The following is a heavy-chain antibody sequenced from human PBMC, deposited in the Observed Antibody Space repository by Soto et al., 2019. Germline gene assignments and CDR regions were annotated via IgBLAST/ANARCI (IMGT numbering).Heavy chain of an antibody. CDR3: ARLYCTNGLCYMSIAFDI. V-gene: IGHV3-7*01. CDR2: IQQDGSEK. Sequence: GGSLRLSCAASGFTFNTYWMSWVRQAPGKGLEWVANIQQDGSEKSYVDSVKGRFTISRDNAKNSLYLQMNSLRAEDTAVYYCARLYCTNGLCYMSIAFDIWGQGTMVTVSS. J-gene: IGHJ3*02. D-gene: IGHD2-8*01. CDR1: GFTFNTYW.